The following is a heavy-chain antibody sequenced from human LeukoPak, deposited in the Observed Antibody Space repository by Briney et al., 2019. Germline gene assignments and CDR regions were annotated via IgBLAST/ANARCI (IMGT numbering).Heavy chain of an antibody. CDR3: AKAYGDYVVLDY. Sequence: GGSLRPSFAASGFTFSSYAMSWVRQAPGKGLEWVSTISGSGGSTYYADSVKGRFTISRDNSKNTLYLQMNSLRAEDTAVYYCAKAYGDYVVLDYWGQGTLVTVSS. V-gene: IGHV3-23*01. CDR1: GFTFSSYA. D-gene: IGHD4-17*01. J-gene: IGHJ4*02. CDR2: ISGSGGST.